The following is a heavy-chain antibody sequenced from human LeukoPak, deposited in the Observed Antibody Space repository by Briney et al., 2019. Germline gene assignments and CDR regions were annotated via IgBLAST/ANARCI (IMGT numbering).Heavy chain of an antibody. CDR3: ARRWNYGRNYYIDV. J-gene: IGHJ6*03. D-gene: IGHD1-7*01. V-gene: IGHV4-34*01. CDR2: INDSGRT. CDR1: GGSFSNYY. Sequence: SETLSLTCAVYGGSFSNYYWSWIRQPPGKGLEWIGEINDSGRTNYNPSLTSRVTVSVDTSKNQFSLRLTSVTATDTAVYYCARRWNYGRNYYIDVWGNGATVSVS.